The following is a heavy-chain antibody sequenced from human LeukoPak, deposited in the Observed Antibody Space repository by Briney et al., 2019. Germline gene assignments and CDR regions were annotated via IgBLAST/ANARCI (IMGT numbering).Heavy chain of an antibody. D-gene: IGHD3-3*01. CDR3: ARDREVTIFGAGVMDV. V-gene: IGHV1-2*02. CDR2: INPNSGGT. J-gene: IGHJ6*04. CDR1: GYTFTGYY. Sequence: ASVKVSCKASGYTFTGYYMHWVRQAPGQGLEWMGWINPNSGGTNYAQKFQGRVTMTRDMSISTAYMELSRLRSDDTAVYYCARDREVTIFGAGVMDVWGKGTTVTVSS.